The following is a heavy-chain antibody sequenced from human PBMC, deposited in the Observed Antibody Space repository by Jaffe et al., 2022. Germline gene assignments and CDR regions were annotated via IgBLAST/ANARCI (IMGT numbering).Heavy chain of an antibody. Sequence: QVQLQESGPGLVKPSETLSLTCTVSGGSISSYYWSWIRQPPGKGLEWIGYIYYSGSTNYNPSLKSRVTISVDTSKNQFSLKLSSVTAADTAVYYCARALGVVVPAAIGQRLYYYYYMDVWGKGTTVTVSS. CDR3: ARALGVVVPAAIGQRLYYYYYMDV. D-gene: IGHD2-2*02. CDR2: IYYSGST. CDR1: GGSISSYY. J-gene: IGHJ6*03. V-gene: IGHV4-59*01.